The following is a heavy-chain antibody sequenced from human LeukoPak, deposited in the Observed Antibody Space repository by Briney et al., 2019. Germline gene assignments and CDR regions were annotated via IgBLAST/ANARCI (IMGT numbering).Heavy chain of an antibody. CDR2: IYTSGST. CDR1: GDSISSDSYY. V-gene: IGHV4-61*02. D-gene: IGHD4-23*01. CDR3: AREAGGLIY. J-gene: IGHJ4*02. Sequence: SQTLSLTCTVSGDSISSDSYYWSWIRQPAGKGLEWIGRIYTSGSTNYNPSLKSRVTISVDTSKNQFSLKVSSVTAADTAVYYCAREAGGLIYWGQGTLATVSS.